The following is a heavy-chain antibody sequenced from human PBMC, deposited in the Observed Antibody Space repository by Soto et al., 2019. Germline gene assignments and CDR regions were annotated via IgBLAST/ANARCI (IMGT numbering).Heavy chain of an antibody. CDR2: IYYSGST. J-gene: IGHJ5*02. CDR1: GGSISSYY. Sequence: QVQLQESGPGLVKPSETLSLTCTVSGGSISSYYWSWIRQPPGKGLEWIGYIYYSGSTNYNPSLKGRVTISVDTSKNQFSLKLSSVTAADTAVYYCAREGLADNWFDPWGQGTLVTVSS. CDR3: AREGLADNWFDP. V-gene: IGHV4-59*01.